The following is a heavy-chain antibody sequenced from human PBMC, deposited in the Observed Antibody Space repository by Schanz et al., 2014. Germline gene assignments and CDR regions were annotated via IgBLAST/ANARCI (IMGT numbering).Heavy chain of an antibody. CDR3: ARDGEAAAGCDY. V-gene: IGHV3-33*08. Sequence: VHLVESGGGLVQPGGSLRLSCAASGFTFSSYAMSWVRQAPGKGLEWVGVISYDGSKKSYADSVKGRFTISRDNAKNSLYLQMNSLRAEDTAVYYCARDGEAAAGCDYWGQGTLVTVSS. CDR2: ISYDGSKK. D-gene: IGHD6-13*01. J-gene: IGHJ4*02. CDR1: GFTFSSYA.